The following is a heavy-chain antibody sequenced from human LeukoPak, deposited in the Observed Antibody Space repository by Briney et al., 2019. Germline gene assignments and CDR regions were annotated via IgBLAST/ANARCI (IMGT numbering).Heavy chain of an antibody. V-gene: IGHV1-2*02. CDR1: EYTFSGYY. Sequence: ASVKASCKASEYTFSGYYMHWVRQAPGQGLEWMGWINPNSGGTNYAQKFQGRVTMTRDTSISTAYMELSSLASDDTAVYYCARDSALSHWGQGTLVTVSS. J-gene: IGHJ4*02. D-gene: IGHD3-16*02. CDR3: ARDSALSH. CDR2: INPNSGGT.